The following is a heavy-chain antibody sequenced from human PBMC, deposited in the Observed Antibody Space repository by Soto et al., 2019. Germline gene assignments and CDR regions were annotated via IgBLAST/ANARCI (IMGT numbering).Heavy chain of an antibody. J-gene: IGHJ4*02. CDR2: ISYDGSHK. CDR3: VRWLDYGDPAY. V-gene: IGHV3-30-3*01. CDR1: GFTFRSYA. D-gene: IGHD4-17*01. Sequence: QVQLVESGGGVVQPGRSLRLSCADSGFTFRSYAMSWLRQAPGKGLEWVAVISYDGSHKYYADSVRGRFTISRDNSTNTLYLQMNSLRPEDTAVYYCVRWLDYGDPAYWGQGTLVTVSS.